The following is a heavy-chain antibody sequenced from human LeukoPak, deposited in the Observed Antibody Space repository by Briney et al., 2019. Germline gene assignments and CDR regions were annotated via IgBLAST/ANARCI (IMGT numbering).Heavy chain of an antibody. CDR1: GFTFINYW. Sequence: GSLSLSCAASGFTFINYWMHWVRQVPGKGLEWVSLISGTGGSSYYADSVRRRFTISRDIPKNTLYLQLNSLRAEDTAVYFCAKYSGSSSWYDSWGQGTLVTVSS. J-gene: IGHJ5*01. CDR2: ISGTGGSS. D-gene: IGHD1-26*01. V-gene: IGHV3-23*01. CDR3: AKYSGSSSWYDS.